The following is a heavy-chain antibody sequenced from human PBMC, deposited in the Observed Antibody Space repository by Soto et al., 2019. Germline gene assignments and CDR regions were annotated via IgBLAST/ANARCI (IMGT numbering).Heavy chain of an antibody. CDR3: GREGAHSDYGVPV. CDR1: GYTFTTYG. CDR2: INAGNGKT. J-gene: IGHJ4*02. D-gene: IGHD3-16*01. Sequence: QAQLVQSGAEVKEPGASVKVSCKASGYTFTTYGRHWVRQAPGQRPERMGWINAGNGKTKYAQKFQGRVTITRDTSASTLYMEVSSLSSEDTDVYYCGREGAHSDYGVPVWGQGTLVPVSS. V-gene: IGHV1-3*01.